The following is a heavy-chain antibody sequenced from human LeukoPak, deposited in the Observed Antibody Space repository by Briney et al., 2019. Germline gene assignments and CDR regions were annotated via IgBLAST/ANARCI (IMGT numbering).Heavy chain of an antibody. CDR1: GGSISSYY. D-gene: IGHD6-13*01. CDR3: ARSVAAAHGDYYYYMDV. V-gene: IGHV4-4*07. CDR2: IYTSGST. Sequence: SETLSLTCTVSGGSISSYYWSWIRQPAGKGLEWIGRIYTSGSTNYNPSLKSRVTISVDTSKNQFSLKLSSVTAADTAVYYCARSVAAAHGDYYYYMDVWGKGTTVTVSS. J-gene: IGHJ6*03.